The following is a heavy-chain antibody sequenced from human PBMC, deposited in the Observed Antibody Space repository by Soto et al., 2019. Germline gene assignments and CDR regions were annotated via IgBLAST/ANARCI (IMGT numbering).Heavy chain of an antibody. CDR2: IYSGGST. J-gene: IGHJ4*01. CDR3: ARARHDSPCYY. D-gene: IGHD3-22*01. V-gene: IGHV3-53*01. Sequence: LILSCAASGFTVSSNYMSWVRQAPGKGLEWVSVIYSGGSTYYADSVKGRFTISRDNSKNTLYLQMNSLRAEDTAVYYCARARHDSPCYYWGHGTLVTVSS. CDR1: GFTVSSNY.